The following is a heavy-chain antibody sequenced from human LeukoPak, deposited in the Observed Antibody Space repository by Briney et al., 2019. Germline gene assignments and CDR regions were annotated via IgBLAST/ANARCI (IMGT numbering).Heavy chain of an antibody. CDR1: GFTFSSYG. Sequence: GGSLRLSCAASGFTFSSYGMSWVRQAPGKGLEWVSAIINNGGSTYYADSEKGRFTISRDNSKNTLYLQMNSLRAEDTAIYYCAKNIGGLDYWGQGTLVTVSS. D-gene: IGHD3-10*01. J-gene: IGHJ4*02. CDR3: AKNIGGLDY. V-gene: IGHV3-23*01. CDR2: IINNGGST.